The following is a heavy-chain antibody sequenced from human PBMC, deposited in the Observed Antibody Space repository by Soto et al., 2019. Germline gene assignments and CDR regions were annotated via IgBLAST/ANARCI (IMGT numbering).Heavy chain of an antibody. CDR2: IYYSGST. CDR3: ARHGSVATKRPAIDY. D-gene: IGHD5-12*01. Sequence: SETLSLTCTVSGGSISSYYWSWIRQPPGKGLEWIGYIYYSGSTNYNPSLKSRVTISVDTSKNQFSLKLSSVTAADTAVYYCARHGSVATKRPAIDYWGQGTLVTVS. V-gene: IGHV4-59*08. J-gene: IGHJ4*02. CDR1: GGSISSYY.